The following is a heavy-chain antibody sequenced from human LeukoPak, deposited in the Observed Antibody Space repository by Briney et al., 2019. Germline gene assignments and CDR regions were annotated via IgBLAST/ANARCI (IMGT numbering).Heavy chain of an antibody. CDR2: INHSGST. CDR1: GGSFSGYY. V-gene: IGHV4-34*01. CDR3: ARELEMATIDY. J-gene: IGHJ4*02. Sequence: PSETLSLTCAVYGGSFSGYYWSWIRQPPGKGLEWIGEINHSGSTNYNPSLKSRVTISVDTSKNQFSLKLSSVTAADTAVYYCARELEMATIDYWGQGTLVTVSS. D-gene: IGHD5-24*01.